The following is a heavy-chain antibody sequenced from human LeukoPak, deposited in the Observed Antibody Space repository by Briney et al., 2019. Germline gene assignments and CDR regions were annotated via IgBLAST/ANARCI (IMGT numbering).Heavy chain of an antibody. J-gene: IGHJ4*02. CDR1: GGSFSGYY. Sequence: SETLSLTCAVYGGSFSGYYWSWIRQPPGKGLECIGEINHSGSTNYNPSLKSRVTISVDTSKNQFSLKLSSVAAADTAVYYCARGQPYYDILTGYYMGFDYWGQGTLVTVSS. CDR3: ARGQPYYDILTGYYMGFDY. V-gene: IGHV4-34*01. D-gene: IGHD3-9*01. CDR2: INHSGST.